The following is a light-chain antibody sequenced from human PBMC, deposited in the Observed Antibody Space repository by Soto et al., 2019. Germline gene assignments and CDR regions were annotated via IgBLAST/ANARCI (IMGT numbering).Light chain of an antibody. Sequence: DIQMTQSPSSLSASVGDRVTITCRASQNINSFLNWYQQKPGKAPKFLIYAASSLQSGVPSRFSGSGSGTDFTLTISSLQPEDFATYYCQQSYSTPITFGQGTRLEIK. CDR2: AAS. CDR3: QQSYSTPIT. V-gene: IGKV1-39*01. CDR1: QNINSF. J-gene: IGKJ5*01.